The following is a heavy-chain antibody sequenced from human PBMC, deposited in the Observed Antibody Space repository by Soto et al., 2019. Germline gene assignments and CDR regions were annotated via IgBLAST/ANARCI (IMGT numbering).Heavy chain of an antibody. J-gene: IGHJ4*02. V-gene: IGHV3-15*01. CDR1: GFTFSNAW. CDR2: IKSKTDGGTT. D-gene: IGHD1-1*01. Sequence: PGGPMRLSCAASGFTFSNAWMSWVRQAPGKGLEWVGRIKSKTDGGTTDYAAPVKGRFTISRDDSKNTLYLQMNSLKTEDTAVYYCTTVPWSQPSELNYFDYWGQGTLVTVSS. CDR3: TTVPWSQPSELNYFDY.